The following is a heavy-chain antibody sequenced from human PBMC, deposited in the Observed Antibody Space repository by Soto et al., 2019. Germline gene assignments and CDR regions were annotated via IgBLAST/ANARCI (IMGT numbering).Heavy chain of an antibody. V-gene: IGHV3-23*01. CDR3: AKETPPPPYNWKQHFPVGAFDI. Sequence: GGSLRLSCAASGFTFSSYAMSWVRQAPGKGLEWVSAISGSGGSTYYADSVKGRFTISKDNSKNTLYLQMNSLRAEDTTVYYCAKETPPPPYNWKQHFPVGAFDIWGQGTMVTVSS. CDR1: GFTFSSYA. CDR2: ISGSGGST. D-gene: IGHD1-1*01. J-gene: IGHJ3*02.